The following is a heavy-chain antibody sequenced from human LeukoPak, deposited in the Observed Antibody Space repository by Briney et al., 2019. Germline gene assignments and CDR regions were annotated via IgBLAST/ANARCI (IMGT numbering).Heavy chain of an antibody. J-gene: IGHJ4*02. Sequence: GGSLRLSCAASGFTFSTYAMSWVRQAPGKGLEWVSTISGSGANTYYADSARGRFTISRDNSKNALSLHMNSLRAEDTAVYSCAKERAGYTNPYYFDCWGQGTLVTVSS. V-gene: IGHV3-23*01. CDR1: GFTFSTYA. CDR2: ISGSGANT. CDR3: AKERAGYTNPYYFDC. D-gene: IGHD3-16*02.